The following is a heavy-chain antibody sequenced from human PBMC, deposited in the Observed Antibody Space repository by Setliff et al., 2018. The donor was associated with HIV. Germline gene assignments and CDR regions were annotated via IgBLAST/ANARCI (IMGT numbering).Heavy chain of an antibody. CDR2: ISGSGGST. CDR3: VRLPFPPYCGGDCYSIDY. V-gene: IGHV3-23*01. CDR1: GLTFSSYAMSWSRYA. Sequence: GGSLRLSCAASGLTFSSYAMSWSRYAMSWVRQAPGKGLEWVSAISGSGGSTYYADSVKGRFTISRDNTKNTLYLQMNSLRAEDTAVYYCVRLPFPPYCGGDCYSIDYWGQGTLVTVSS. J-gene: IGHJ4*02. D-gene: IGHD2-21*02.